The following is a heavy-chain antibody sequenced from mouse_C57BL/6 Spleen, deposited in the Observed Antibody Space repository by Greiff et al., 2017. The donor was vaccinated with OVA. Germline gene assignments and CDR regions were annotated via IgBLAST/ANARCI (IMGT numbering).Heavy chain of an antibody. CDR2: IYPSSGNT. CDR1: GYTFTSYC. V-gene: IGHV1-81*01. Sequence: QVQLQQSGAELVRPGASVKLSCKASGYTFTSYCISWVKQSPGQGLEWIGEIYPSSGNTYYNEKFKGKATLTVDKSSSTAYMELRSLTSEDSAVYYWDTCTTEGASDYWGQGTTVTVSA. J-gene: IGHJ2*01. D-gene: IGHD3-3*01. CDR3: DTCTTEGASDY.